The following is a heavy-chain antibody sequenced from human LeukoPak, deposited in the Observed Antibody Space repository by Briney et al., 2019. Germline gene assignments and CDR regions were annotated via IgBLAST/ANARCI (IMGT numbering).Heavy chain of an antibody. CDR2: IIPIFGTA. Sequence: ASVKVSCKASGGTFSSYAISWVRQAPGQGLEWVGGIIPIFGTANYAQKFQGRVTITTDESTSTAYMELSSLRSEDTAVYYCARDLHDFWSGYSYYYMDVWGKGTTVTVSS. D-gene: IGHD3-3*01. V-gene: IGHV1-69*05. CDR1: GGTFSSYA. J-gene: IGHJ6*03. CDR3: ARDLHDFWSGYSYYYMDV.